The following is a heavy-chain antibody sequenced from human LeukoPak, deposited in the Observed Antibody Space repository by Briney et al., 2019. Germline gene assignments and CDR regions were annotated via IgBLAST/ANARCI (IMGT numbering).Heavy chain of an antibody. J-gene: IGHJ4*02. CDR2: INPNSGGT. V-gene: IGHV1-2*02. CDR1: GYTFTGYY. D-gene: IGHD3-22*01. Sequence: ASVKVSCKASGYTFTGYYMHWVRQAPGQGLEWMGWINPNSGGTNYAQKFQGRVTMTRDTSISTAYMELSRLRSDDTAVYYCARGYDSSGYYFDYWGQGTLVTVSS. CDR3: ARGYDSSGYYFDY.